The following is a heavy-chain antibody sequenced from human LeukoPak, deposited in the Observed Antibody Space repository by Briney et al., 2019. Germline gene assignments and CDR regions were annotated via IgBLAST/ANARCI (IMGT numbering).Heavy chain of an antibody. Sequence: ASVTVSFTASVYTFTFYYMHWVRQAPGQGREGMGWIDPNSGGTNYAQKFQGRVTMTRDTYISTAYMELSRLKSDDTAVYYCARGDGSSTSCLFDYWGQGTLVTVSS. CDR3: ARGDGSSTSCLFDY. CDR1: VYTFTFYY. D-gene: IGHD2-2*01. J-gene: IGHJ4*02. V-gene: IGHV1-2*02. CDR2: IDPNSGGT.